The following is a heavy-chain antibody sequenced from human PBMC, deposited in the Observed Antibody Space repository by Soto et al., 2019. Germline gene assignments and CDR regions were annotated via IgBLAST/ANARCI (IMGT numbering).Heavy chain of an antibody. Sequence: EVQLVESGGGLVQPGGSLRLSCAASGFTFSSYDMHWVRQATGKGLEWVSAIGTAGDTYYPGSVKGRFTISRENAKNSLYLQMNSLRAGDTAVYYCARGSPELLKAFDIWGQGTMVTVSS. V-gene: IGHV3-13*01. CDR1: GFTFSSYD. CDR3: ARGSPELLKAFDI. D-gene: IGHD1-26*01. CDR2: IGTAGDT. J-gene: IGHJ3*02.